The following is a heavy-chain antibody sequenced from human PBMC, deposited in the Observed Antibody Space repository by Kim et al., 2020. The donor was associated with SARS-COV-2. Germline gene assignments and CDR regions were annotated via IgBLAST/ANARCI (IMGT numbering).Heavy chain of an antibody. CDR3: ARERFAGSFDY. J-gene: IGHJ4*02. Sequence: ASVKVSCKASGFTFSDYAMYWVRQAPGQRLEWMGWINAGNGNTRYSQKLQGRVTITWDTSASTAYMDLTSLRFEDTAVYYCARERFAGSFDYWGQGNLVT. V-gene: IGHV1-3*01. CDR2: INAGNGNT. CDR1: GFTFSDYA.